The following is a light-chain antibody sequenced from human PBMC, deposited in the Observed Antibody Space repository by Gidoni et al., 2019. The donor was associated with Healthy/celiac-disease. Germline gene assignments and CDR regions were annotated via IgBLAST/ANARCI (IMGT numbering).Light chain of an antibody. CDR1: SSNIGSNY. J-gene: IGLJ2*01. V-gene: IGLV1-47*01. CDR3: AAWDDSLSGVV. CDR2: RNN. Sequence: QSVLTQPPSASGTPVQRVTISCSGSSSNIGSNYVYWYQQRPGTAPKLLIYRNNQRPSGVPDRFSGSKSGTSASLAISGLRSEDEADYYCAAWDDSLSGVVFGGGTKLTVL.